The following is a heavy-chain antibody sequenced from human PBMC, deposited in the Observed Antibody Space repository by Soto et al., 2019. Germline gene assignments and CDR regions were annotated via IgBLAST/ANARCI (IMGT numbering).Heavy chain of an antibody. CDR2: ISGSGGTT. CDR1: GFTFSSYA. Sequence: PGGSLRLSCAASGFTFSSYAMIWVRQAPGKGLEWVSSISGSGGTTYYADSVKGRFTISRDNSKNTLFLQMDSLRAEDTAVYYCAIDQGRILYYFDNWGQGTLVTVSS. CDR3: AIDQGRILYYFDN. J-gene: IGHJ4*02. V-gene: IGHV3-23*01. D-gene: IGHD3-10*01.